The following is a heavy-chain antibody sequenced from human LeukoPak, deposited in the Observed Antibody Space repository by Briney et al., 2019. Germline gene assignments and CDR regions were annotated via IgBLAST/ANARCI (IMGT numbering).Heavy chain of an antibody. J-gene: IGHJ4*02. Sequence: SQTLSLTCTVSDGSISSGGYYWSWIRQHPGKGLEWIGYIYYSGSTYYNPSLKSRVTISVDTSKNQFSLKLSSVTAADTAVYYCARDTFYSSGYYLFDYWGQGTLVTVSS. V-gene: IGHV4-31*03. CDR2: IYYSGST. D-gene: IGHD3-22*01. CDR1: DGSISSGGYY. CDR3: ARDTFYSSGYYLFDY.